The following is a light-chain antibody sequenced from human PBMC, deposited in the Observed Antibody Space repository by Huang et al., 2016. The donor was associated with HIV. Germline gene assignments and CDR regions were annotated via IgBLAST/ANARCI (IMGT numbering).Light chain of an antibody. J-gene: IGKJ1*01. CDR2: GAS. CDR1: QSVSSRY. Sequence: EIVLTQSPGTLSLSPGERATLSCRASQSVSSRYLAWYQQKPGQAPRLLIYGASSRATGGPDRFSGSGSGTDFTLTITRLEPEDFAVYYCQQYGSSPPRTFGQGTKVEIK. V-gene: IGKV3-20*01. CDR3: QQYGSSPPRT.